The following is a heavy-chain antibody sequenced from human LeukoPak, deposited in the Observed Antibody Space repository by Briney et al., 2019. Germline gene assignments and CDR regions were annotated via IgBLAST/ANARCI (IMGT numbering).Heavy chain of an antibody. Sequence: PGGSLRLSCAASGFIFSTHGMHWIRQAPGKGLEWVAFISHAGSNEYYAASVKGRFTISRDNSKNTLYLQMNSLRAEDTAVYYCAKDYKRACKYGSGFDYWGQGTLVTVSS. D-gene: IGHD3-10*01. CDR3: AKDYKRACKYGSGFDY. V-gene: IGHV3-30*18. CDR1: GFIFSTHG. CDR2: ISHAGSNE. J-gene: IGHJ4*02.